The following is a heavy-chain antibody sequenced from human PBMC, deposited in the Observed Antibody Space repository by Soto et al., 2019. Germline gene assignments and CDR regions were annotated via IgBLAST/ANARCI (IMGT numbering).Heavy chain of an antibody. J-gene: IGHJ6*02. CDR3: AREKCSTSCPMDV. CDR2: IYHSGST. D-gene: IGHD2-2*01. Sequence: ASETLSLTCTVSGGSISSGGYYWAWIRQHPGKGLEWIGYIYHSGSTYYNPSLKSRVDISVDRSKNQFSLKLSSVSAADTAVYYCAREKCSTSCPMDVWGQGTTVTVSS. CDR1: GGSISSGGYY. V-gene: IGHV4-31*03.